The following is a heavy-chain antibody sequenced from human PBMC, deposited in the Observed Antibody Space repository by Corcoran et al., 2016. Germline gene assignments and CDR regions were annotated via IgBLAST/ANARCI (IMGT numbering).Heavy chain of an antibody. Sequence: QLQLQESGPGLVKPSETLSLTCIVSGGSISSSSYYWGWLRQPPGEGLEWIGSIYYSGSTYYNPHLKSRVTISVDTSKDQFSLKLSSVTAADTAVYYCGRVGGHRAFDIWGQGTMVTVSS. CDR1: GGSISSSSYY. D-gene: IGHD2-15*01. CDR2: IYYSGST. J-gene: IGHJ3*02. V-gene: IGHV4-39*07. CDR3: GRVGGHRAFDI.